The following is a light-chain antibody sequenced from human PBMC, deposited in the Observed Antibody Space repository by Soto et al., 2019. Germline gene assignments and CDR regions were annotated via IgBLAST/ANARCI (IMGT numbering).Light chain of an antibody. CDR2: GAS. V-gene: IGKV3-15*01. CDR3: QQYNNWPPWT. Sequence: ELVMTQSPATLSVSPGERATLSCRASQSVSSNLAWYQQKPGQAPRLLIYGASTRATGIPARFSGSGSGTEFSRTISSLQSEDFAVYYCQQYNNWPPWTFGQGTQVEIK. J-gene: IGKJ1*01. CDR1: QSVSSN.